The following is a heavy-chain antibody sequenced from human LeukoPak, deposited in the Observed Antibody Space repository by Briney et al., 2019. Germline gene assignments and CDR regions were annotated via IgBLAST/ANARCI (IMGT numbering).Heavy chain of an antibody. CDR1: GLAFSSFG. V-gene: IGHV3-33*01. CDR3: AREFGLKSEIDY. CDR2: IWYDGSNE. J-gene: IGHJ4*02. D-gene: IGHD3/OR15-3a*01. Sequence: GRSLRLSCAASGLAFSSFGMHWVRQAPGKGLEWVALIWYDGSNEDYADSVKGRFTISRDDSNNIVYLQMNSLRAEDTAVYYCAREFGLKSEIDYWGQGTLVTVS.